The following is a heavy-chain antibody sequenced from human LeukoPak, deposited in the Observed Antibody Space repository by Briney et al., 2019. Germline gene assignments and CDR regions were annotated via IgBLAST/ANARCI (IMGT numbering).Heavy chain of an antibody. D-gene: IGHD7-27*01. CDR2: LSYSGSP. CDR3: ARRRLDWGAFDI. V-gene: IGHV4-39*01. Sequence: SETLSLTCTVSGGSISNTAYCWGWIRQPPGKGLEWIGSLSYSGSPYYNPSLKSRVTISGDMSKNQFSLKLSSVTAADTAVYYCARRRLDWGAFDIWGQGTMVTVSS. CDR1: GGSISNTAYC. J-gene: IGHJ3*02.